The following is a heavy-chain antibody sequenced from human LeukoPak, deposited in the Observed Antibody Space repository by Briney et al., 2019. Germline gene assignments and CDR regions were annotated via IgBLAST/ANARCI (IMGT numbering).Heavy chain of an antibody. J-gene: IGHJ5*02. CDR1: GGSISSSIYY. V-gene: IGHV4-39*01. CDR3: ATYVRGVIGNWFDP. CDR2: LYYSGST. Sequence: SETLSLTCTVSGGSISSSIYYWGWIRQPPGKGLEWIGSLYYSGSTYYNPSLKSRVTMSVDTSKNQFSLKLSSVTAADTAVYYCATYVRGVIGNWFDPWGQGTLVTVSS. D-gene: IGHD3-10*02.